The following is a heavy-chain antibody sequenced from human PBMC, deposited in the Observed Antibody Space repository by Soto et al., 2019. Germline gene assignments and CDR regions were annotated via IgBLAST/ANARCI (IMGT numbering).Heavy chain of an antibody. D-gene: IGHD2-21*01. CDR2: ISGTSTTI. CDR3: ARDNVVIADHWYFDL. V-gene: IGHV3-48*01. Sequence: EVQLVESGGGLVQPGGSLRLSCVASGFTFSPYSINWVRQAPGKGLEWVSYISGTSTTIFYADSVKGRFTISRDNAKNSLFLQMNSLRAEDTAVYYCARDNVVIADHWYFDLWGRGTLFTVSS. CDR1: GFTFSPYS. J-gene: IGHJ2*01.